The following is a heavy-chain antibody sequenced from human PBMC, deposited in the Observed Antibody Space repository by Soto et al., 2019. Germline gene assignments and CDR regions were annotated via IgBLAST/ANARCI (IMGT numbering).Heavy chain of an antibody. CDR1: GGTFSSYG. Sequence: QVQLVQSGGEVKKPGSSGKVSWKASGGTFSSYGISWVRLAPGQGLEWMGGIIPIFVTANYAQKFQGRVTITADESTSTAYMELSSLRSEDTAVYYCARSITGTVSYYYGMDVWGQGTTVTVSS. D-gene: IGHD1-20*01. V-gene: IGHV1-69*12. CDR3: ARSITGTVSYYYGMDV. CDR2: IIPIFVTA. J-gene: IGHJ6*02.